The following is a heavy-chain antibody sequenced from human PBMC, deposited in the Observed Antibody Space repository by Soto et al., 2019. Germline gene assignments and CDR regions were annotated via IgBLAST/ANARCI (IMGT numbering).Heavy chain of an antibody. V-gene: IGHV1-58*01. J-gene: IGHJ5*02. CDR1: GFNLLSFA. CDR3: AANNYYCHGGGP. D-gene: IGHD3-22*01. Sequence: QMQLLQSGPKVQKPGTSVKVSCEASGFNLLSFALQWVRQTRGQRLEWIGSVDVGSGDTNYAPKFQGRVTITSDMSRNVAYKELFVLSSESTAFNCSAANNYYCHGGGPWGQGTLVTVSS. CDR2: VDVGSGDT.